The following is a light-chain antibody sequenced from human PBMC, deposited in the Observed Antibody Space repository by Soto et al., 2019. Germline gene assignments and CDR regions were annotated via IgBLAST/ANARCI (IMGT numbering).Light chain of an antibody. CDR3: AAWEDSLRGVV. J-gene: IGLJ3*02. Sequence: QSVLTQPPSASGTPGQRVTISCSGSSSNLGSNFVFWYQQIPGAAPKLLISRNNQRTSGVPDRCSGSKSGTSASLAISGLRSEDEADYHCAAWEDSLRGVVFGGGTKLTVL. V-gene: IGLV1-47*01. CDR2: RNN. CDR1: SSNLGSNF.